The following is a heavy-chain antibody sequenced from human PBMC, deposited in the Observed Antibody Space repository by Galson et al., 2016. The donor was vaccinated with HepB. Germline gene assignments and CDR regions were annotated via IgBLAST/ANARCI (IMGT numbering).Heavy chain of an antibody. CDR1: GFTFNSYS. Sequence: LILSCAASGFTFNSYSMNWVRQAPGKGLEWVSYISSSSATIYYADSVKGRFTISRDNAKNSLYLQMNSLRAEDTAVYYCASRGGVDYWGQGTLVTVSS. V-gene: IGHV3-48*01. CDR3: ASRGGVDY. J-gene: IGHJ4*02. CDR2: ISSSSATI.